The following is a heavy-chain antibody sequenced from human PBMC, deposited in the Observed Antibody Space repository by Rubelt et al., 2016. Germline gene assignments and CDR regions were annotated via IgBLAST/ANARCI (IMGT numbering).Heavy chain of an antibody. CDR2: IDWDDDK. D-gene: IGHD6-13*01. J-gene: IGHJ4*02. CDR3: ARIRGIAAAGNFDY. Sequence: QVTLRESGPALVKPTQTLTLTCTFSGFSLSTSGMCVSWIRQPPGKALEWLARIDWDDDKYYSTSLKTRLTISKDTSKNQVVLTMTNMDPVDTATYDCARIRGIAAAGNFDYWGQGTLVTVSS. V-gene: IGHV2-70*15. CDR1: GFSLSTSGMC.